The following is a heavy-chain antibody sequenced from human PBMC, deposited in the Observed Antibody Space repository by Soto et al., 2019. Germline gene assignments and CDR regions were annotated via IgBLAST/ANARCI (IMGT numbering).Heavy chain of an antibody. CDR3: AKVTIDVAAGNTAV. CDR2: INYDGGST. J-gene: IGHJ6*02. D-gene: IGHD6-13*01. Sequence: EVQLFESGGGLVQPGGSLRLSCVASGFTFSNHAMSWVRQAPGKGLEWVSAINYDGGSTYYADSVKGRFTISRDNSRNTLDLQMNSLRAEDTVVYYCAKVTIDVAAGNTAVWGQGTTVTVSS. CDR1: GFTFSNHA. V-gene: IGHV3-23*01.